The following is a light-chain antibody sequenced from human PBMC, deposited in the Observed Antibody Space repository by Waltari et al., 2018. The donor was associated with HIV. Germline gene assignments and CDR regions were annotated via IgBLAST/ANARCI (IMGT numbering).Light chain of an antibody. Sequence: QSVLTQPPSASGTPGQRVTISCSGSSSNIGTNYVYWYQQLPGTAPKLLIYRNNQRPSGGPDRFSGSKAGNAASLAISGLRSEDEADYYWAAWRDSLSAVVFGGGTKLTVL. CDR3: AAWRDSLSAVV. CDR1: SSNIGTNY. J-gene: IGLJ2*01. V-gene: IGLV1-47*01. CDR2: RNN.